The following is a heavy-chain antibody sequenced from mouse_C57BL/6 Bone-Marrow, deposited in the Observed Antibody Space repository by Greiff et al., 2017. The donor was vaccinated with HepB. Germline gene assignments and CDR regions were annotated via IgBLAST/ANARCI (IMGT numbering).Heavy chain of an antibody. CDR2: INPSTGGT. J-gene: IGHJ2*01. D-gene: IGHD1-1*01. CDR1: GYSFTGYY. V-gene: IGHV1-42*01. CDR3: ARGSLYYYGSRYFDY. Sequence: VQLQQSGPELVKPGASVKISCKASGYSFTGYYMNWVKQSPEKSLEWIGEINPSTGGTTYNQKFKAKATLTVDKSSSTAYMQLSSLTSEDSAVYFCARGSLYYYGSRYFDYWGQGTTLTVSS.